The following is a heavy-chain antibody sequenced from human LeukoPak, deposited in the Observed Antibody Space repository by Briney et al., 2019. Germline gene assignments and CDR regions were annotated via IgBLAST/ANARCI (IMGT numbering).Heavy chain of an antibody. D-gene: IGHD2-2*01. J-gene: IGHJ6*03. Sequence: ASVKVSCKASGYIFTGYYMHWVRQAPGQGLEWMGWINPNSGGTNYAQKFQGRVTMTRDTSISTAYMELSRLRSDDTAVYYCAKAYCSSTSCYLTGSDYYYMDVWGKGTTVTVSS. V-gene: IGHV1-2*02. CDR3: AKAYCSSTSCYLTGSDYYYMDV. CDR2: INPNSGGT. CDR1: GYIFTGYY.